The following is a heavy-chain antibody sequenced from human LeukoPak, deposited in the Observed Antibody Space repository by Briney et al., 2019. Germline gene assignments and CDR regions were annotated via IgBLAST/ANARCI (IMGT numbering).Heavy chain of an antibody. V-gene: IGHV3-9*01. J-gene: IGHJ4*02. CDR3: AKGHSSSWYSDYFDY. CDR1: GFTFDDYA. CDR2: ISWNRGSI. Sequence: GGSLRLSCAASGFTFDDYAMHWVRQAPGKGLEWVSGISWNRGSIGYADSVKGRFTISRDNAKNSLYLQMNSLRAEDTALYYCAKGHSSSWYSDYFDYWGQGTLVTVSS. D-gene: IGHD6-13*01.